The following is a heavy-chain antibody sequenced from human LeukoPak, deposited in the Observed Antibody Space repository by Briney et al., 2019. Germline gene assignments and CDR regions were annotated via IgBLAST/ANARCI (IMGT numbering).Heavy chain of an antibody. D-gene: IGHD2-2*01. J-gene: IGHJ3*01. CDR1: GLTFRSYA. CDR3: ATYMPPLPKSAFNV. CDR2: ISGSGGST. V-gene: IGHV3-23*01. Sequence: GGSLRLSCAASGLTFRSYAMSWVRQAPGKGLELVSTISGSGGSTYYADSVKGRFTISRDNSKNTLYLQMNSLRAEDTAVYYGATYMPPLPKSAFNVWGQGTMVTVFS.